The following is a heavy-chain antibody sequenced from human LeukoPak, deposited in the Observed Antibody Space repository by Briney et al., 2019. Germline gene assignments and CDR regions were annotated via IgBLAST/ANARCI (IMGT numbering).Heavy chain of an antibody. CDR1: GGTFSSYA. CDR3: ARSPGGDYLDY. D-gene: IGHD4-17*01. CDR2: IIPILGIA. V-gene: IGHV1-69*04. J-gene: IGHJ4*02. Sequence: SVKVSCKASGGTFSSYAISWVRQAPGQGLEWMGRIIPILGIANYAQKFQGRVTITADKSTSTAYIELSSLRSEDTDVYYCARSPGGDYLDYWGQGTLVTVSS.